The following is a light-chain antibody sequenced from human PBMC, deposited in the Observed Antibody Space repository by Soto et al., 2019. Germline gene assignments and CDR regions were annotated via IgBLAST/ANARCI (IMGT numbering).Light chain of an antibody. CDR2: GAS. CDR3: QQPITYPRT. Sequence: SQSLAALSATDEDRVTIPCRASQGISSYLAWYQQKPGKAPKLLIYGASTLQSGVPSRFSGSGSGTEFALAISSLQPEDFAPYYCQQPITYPRTFGQGTKVDI. CDR1: QGISSY. V-gene: IGKV1-9*01. J-gene: IGKJ1*01.